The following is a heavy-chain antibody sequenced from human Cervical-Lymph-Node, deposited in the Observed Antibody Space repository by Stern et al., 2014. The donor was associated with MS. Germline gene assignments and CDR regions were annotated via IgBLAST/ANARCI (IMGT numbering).Heavy chain of an antibody. CDR1: GGTFNNHV. J-gene: IGHJ4*02. Sequence: VQLVESGAEVKKPGSSVKVSCKASGGTFNNHVISWVRQARGQGLEWMGGIVPLFVTPDFARKLQGRVTIPADKSTSTVHMVLSSLNREDTGIYYCANRDMGYTYGRHDDWGQGTLVTAS. D-gene: IGHD5-12*01. CDR3: ANRDMGYTYGRHDD. CDR2: IVPLFVTP. V-gene: IGHV1-69*06.